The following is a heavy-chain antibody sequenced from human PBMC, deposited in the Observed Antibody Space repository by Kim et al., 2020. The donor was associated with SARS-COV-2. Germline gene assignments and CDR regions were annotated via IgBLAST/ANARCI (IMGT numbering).Heavy chain of an antibody. V-gene: IGHV3-23*01. J-gene: IGHJ3*02. D-gene: IGHD3-10*01. Sequence: GGSLRLSCAASGFTFSSYAMSWVRQAPGKGLEWVSAISGSGGSTYYADSVKGRFTISRDNSKNTLYLQMNSLRAEDTAVYYCAKLLWFGEFSTAAFDIWGQGTMVTVSS. CDR2: ISGSGGST. CDR3: AKLLWFGEFSTAAFDI. CDR1: GFTFSSYA.